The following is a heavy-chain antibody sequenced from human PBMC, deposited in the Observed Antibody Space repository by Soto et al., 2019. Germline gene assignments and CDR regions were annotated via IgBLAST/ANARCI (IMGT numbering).Heavy chain of an antibody. CDR2: ISYDGSNK. D-gene: IGHD2-2*01. J-gene: IGHJ6*02. CDR3: ARTTEYCSITSCYYYDMDV. Sequence: PGGSLRGSCKASGFTFSTYTMHWVRQAPGKGLEWVALISYDGSNKYYADSVKGRFTISRDNSKNTLYLQMNSLRAEDTAVYYCARTTEYCSITSCYYYDMDVWGQGTTVTVSS. V-gene: IGHV3-30-3*01. CDR1: GFTFSTYT.